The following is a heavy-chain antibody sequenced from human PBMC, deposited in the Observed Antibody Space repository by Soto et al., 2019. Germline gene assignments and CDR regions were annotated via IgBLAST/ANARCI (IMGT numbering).Heavy chain of an antibody. CDR2: IYYSGST. D-gene: IGHD3-9*01. Sequence: SETLSLTCTVSGGSISSYYWSWIRQPPGKGLEWIGYIYYSGSTNYNPSLKSRVTISVDTSKNQFSLKLSSVTAADTAVYYCARHSDILTGYFPPDYWGQGTLVTVSS. J-gene: IGHJ4*02. CDR3: ARHSDILTGYFPPDY. CDR1: GGSISSYY. V-gene: IGHV4-59*08.